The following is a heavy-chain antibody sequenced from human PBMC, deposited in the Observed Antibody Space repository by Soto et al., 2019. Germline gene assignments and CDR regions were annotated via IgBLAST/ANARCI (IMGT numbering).Heavy chain of an antibody. CDR3: ARDRWELHYYCSGMDV. J-gene: IGHJ6*02. Sequence: GGSLRLSCAASGFTVSSNYMSWVRQAPGKGLEWVSVIYSGGSTYYADSVKGRFTISRDNSKNTLYLQMNSLRAEDTAVYYCARDRWELHYYCSGMDVWGQGTTVT. V-gene: IGHV3-53*01. CDR1: GFTVSSNY. CDR2: IYSGGST. D-gene: IGHD1-26*01.